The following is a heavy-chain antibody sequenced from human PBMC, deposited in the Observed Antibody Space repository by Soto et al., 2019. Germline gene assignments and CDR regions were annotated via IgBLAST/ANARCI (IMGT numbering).Heavy chain of an antibody. V-gene: IGHV1-46*01. CDR3: ATEPPLQCYFDN. D-gene: IGHD2-15*01. CDR2: IDPTNGAGT. Sequence: ASVKVSCKASRNTFTNYFMHWVRQTPGQGLEWVGRIDPTNGAGTHYASRFQGRVTLTRDTSTTTVYMELASLRFEDTAVYYCATEPPLQCYFDNWGQGTLVTVSS. CDR1: RNTFTNYF. J-gene: IGHJ4*02.